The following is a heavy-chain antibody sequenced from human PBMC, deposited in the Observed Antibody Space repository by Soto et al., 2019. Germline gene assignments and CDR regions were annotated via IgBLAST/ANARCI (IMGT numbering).Heavy chain of an antibody. J-gene: IGHJ6*02. D-gene: IGHD3-10*01. CDR1: GGSFSGYY. CDR3: ARGLKGSGSYRHKYYYYYGMDV. Sequence: QVQLQQWGAGLLKPSETLSLTCAVYGGSFSGYYWSWIRQPPGNGLEWIGEINHSGSTNYNPSLKSRVTISVDTSKNQFSLKLSSVTAADTAVYYCARGLKGSGSYRHKYYYYYGMDVWGQGTTVTVSS. CDR2: INHSGST. V-gene: IGHV4-34*01.